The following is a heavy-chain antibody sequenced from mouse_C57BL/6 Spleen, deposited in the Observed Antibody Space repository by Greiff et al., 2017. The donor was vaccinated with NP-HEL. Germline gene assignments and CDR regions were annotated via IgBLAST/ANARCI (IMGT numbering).Heavy chain of an antibody. V-gene: IGHV1-61*01. Sequence: QVQLKQPGAELVRPGSSVKLSCKASGYTFTSYWMDWVKQRPGQGLEWIGNIYPSDSETHYNQKFKDKATLTVDKSSSTAYMQLSSLTSEDSAVYYCARGIGYWDYWGQGTTLTVSS. D-gene: IGHD2-3*01. CDR1: GYTFTSYW. CDR3: ARGIGYWDY. J-gene: IGHJ2*01. CDR2: IYPSDSET.